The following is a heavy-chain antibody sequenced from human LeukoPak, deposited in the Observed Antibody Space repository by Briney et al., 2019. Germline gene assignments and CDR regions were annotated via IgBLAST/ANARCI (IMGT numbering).Heavy chain of an antibody. CDR1: GYTFTSYG. CDR2: ISAYNGNT. D-gene: IGHD3-9*01. CDR3: ARDRVLRYFDWLSRTGFDY. V-gene: IGHV1-18*01. J-gene: IGHJ4*02. Sequence: ASVKVSCKASGYTFTSYGISWVRQAPGQGLEWMGWISAYNGNTNYAQKLQGRVTMTTDTSTSTAYMELSSLRSEDTAVYYCARDRVLRYFDWLSRTGFDYWGQGTLVTVSS.